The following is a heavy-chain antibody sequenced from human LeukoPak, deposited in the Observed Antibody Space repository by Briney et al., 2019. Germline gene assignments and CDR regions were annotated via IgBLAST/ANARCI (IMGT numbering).Heavy chain of an antibody. Sequence: PSETLSLTCTVSGGSITSSSYYWGWIRQPPGKGLEWIGSIYYSGSTYYNPSLKSRVTMPVDTSKNQFSLKLSSVTAADTAVYYCAGPDCSSGNCYWIYWGQGSLVTVSS. J-gene: IGHJ4*02. CDR3: AGPDCSSGNCYWIY. D-gene: IGHD2-2*01. CDR2: IYYSGST. V-gene: IGHV4-39*01. CDR1: GGSITSSSYY.